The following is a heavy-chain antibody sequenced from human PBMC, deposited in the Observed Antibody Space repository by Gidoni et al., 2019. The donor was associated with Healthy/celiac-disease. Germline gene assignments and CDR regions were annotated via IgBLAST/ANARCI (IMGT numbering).Heavy chain of an antibody. CDR2: TYYRSEWYN. D-gene: IGHD6-13*01. CDR1: GDRVPTNRPA. J-gene: IGHJ6*02. V-gene: IGHV6-1*01. CDR3: ARDHRMGTGIAAAGRFSYYYYGMDV. Sequence: QVQRQQSGPGLVKPSQTLSLTRAISGDRVPTNRPARYQIRQSPPRGLEWLGRTYYRSEWYNDYAVSVKSRITINPDTSKNQFSLQLNSVTPEDTAVYYCARDHRMGTGIAAAGRFSYYYYGMDVWGQGTTVTVSS.